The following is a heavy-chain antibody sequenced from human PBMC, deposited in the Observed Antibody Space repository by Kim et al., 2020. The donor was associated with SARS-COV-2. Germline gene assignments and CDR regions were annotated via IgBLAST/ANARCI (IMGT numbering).Heavy chain of an antibody. V-gene: IGHV4-39*07. CDR3: ARDTRYRGVGDSGSHDAFDI. D-gene: IGHD5-12*01. CDR2: IYYSGST. J-gene: IGHJ3*02. CDR1: GGSISSSSYY. Sequence: SETLSLTCTVSGGSISSSSYYWGWIRQPPGKGLEWIGSIYYSGSTYYNPSLKSRVTISVDTSKNQFSLKLSSVTAADTAVYYCARDTRYRGVGDSGSHDAFDIWGQGTMVTVSS.